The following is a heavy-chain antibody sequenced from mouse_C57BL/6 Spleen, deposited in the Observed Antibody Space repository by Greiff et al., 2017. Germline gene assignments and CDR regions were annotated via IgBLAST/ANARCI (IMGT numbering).Heavy chain of an antibody. Sequence: VQLQQSGPELVKPGASVKISCKASGYAFSSSWMNWVKPRPGKGLAWIGRIYPGDGDTNSNGKFKGKATPTADQSSSTACMQLISLTSEDSAVYFCARGGYYGSSHWYCDVWGTGTTVTVSA. D-gene: IGHD1-1*01. CDR1: GYAFSSSW. CDR3: ARGGYYGSSHWYCDV. CDR2: IYPGDGDT. J-gene: IGHJ1*03. V-gene: IGHV1-82*01.